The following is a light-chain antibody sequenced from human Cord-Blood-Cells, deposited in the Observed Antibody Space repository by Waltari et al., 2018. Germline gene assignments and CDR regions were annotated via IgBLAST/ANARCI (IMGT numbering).Light chain of an antibody. V-gene: IGLV3-19*01. Sequence: QTVRITCQGDSLRSYYASWYQQKSGQAPVLVIYGKNNRPSGIPDRFSGSSSGNTASLTITGAQAEDEADYYCNSRDSSGNHLVFGGGTKLTVL. CDR2: GKN. CDR1: SLRSYY. J-gene: IGLJ3*02. CDR3: NSRDSSGNHLV.